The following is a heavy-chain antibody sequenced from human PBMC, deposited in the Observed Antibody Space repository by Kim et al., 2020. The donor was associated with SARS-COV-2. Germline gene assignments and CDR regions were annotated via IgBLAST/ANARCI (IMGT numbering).Heavy chain of an antibody. Sequence: SETLSLTCAVYGGSFSGYYWSWIRQPPGKGLEWIGEINHSGSTNYNPSLKIRVTISVDTSKNQFSLKLRSVTAADTAVYYCARGGLYDILTGYYGNFDYWGQGTLVTVSS. J-gene: IGHJ4*02. D-gene: IGHD3-9*01. V-gene: IGHV4-34*01. CDR3: ARGGLYDILTGYYGNFDY. CDR2: INHSGST. CDR1: GGSFSGYY.